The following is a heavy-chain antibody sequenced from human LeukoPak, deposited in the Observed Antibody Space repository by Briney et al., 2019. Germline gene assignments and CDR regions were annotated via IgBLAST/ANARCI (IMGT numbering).Heavy chain of an antibody. Sequence: EASVKVSCKASGYTFTSYGISWVRQAPGQGLEWMGWISAYNGNTNYAQKLQGRVTMTTDTSTSTAYMELRSLRSDDTAVYYCARSRDILTSYSSYDPWGQGTLVTVSS. V-gene: IGHV1-18*01. CDR3: ARSRDILTSYSSYDP. D-gene: IGHD3-9*01. CDR2: ISAYNGNT. J-gene: IGHJ5*02. CDR1: GYTFTSYG.